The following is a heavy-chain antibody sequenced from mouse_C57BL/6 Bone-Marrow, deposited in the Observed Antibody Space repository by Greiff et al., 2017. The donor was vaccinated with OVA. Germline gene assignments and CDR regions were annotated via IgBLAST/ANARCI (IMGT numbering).Heavy chain of an antibody. V-gene: IGHV1-64*01. D-gene: IGHD2-3*01. CDR2: IHPNSGST. CDR3: ARYDGYYGYFDY. CDR1: GYTFTSYW. J-gene: IGHJ2*01. Sequence: QVQLQQSGAELVKPGASVKLSCKASGYTFTSYWMHWVKQRPGQGLEWIGMIHPNSGSTNYNEKFKSKATLTVDKSSSTAYMQLSSLTSEDSAVYYCARYDGYYGYFDYWGQGTTLTVSS.